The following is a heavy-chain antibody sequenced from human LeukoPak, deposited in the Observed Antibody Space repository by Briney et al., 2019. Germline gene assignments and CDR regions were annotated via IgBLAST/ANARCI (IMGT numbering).Heavy chain of an antibody. V-gene: IGHV3-30*18. CDR3: VKDALELHQPFDY. CDR1: GFTFSSYG. Sequence: GGSLRLSCAASGFTFSSYGMHWVRQAPGKGLEWVAVISYDGSNKYYADSVKGRFTISRDNSKNTLYLQMNSLRAEDTAVYYCVKDALELHQPFDYWGQGTLVTVSS. CDR2: ISYDGSNK. D-gene: IGHD1-26*01. J-gene: IGHJ4*02.